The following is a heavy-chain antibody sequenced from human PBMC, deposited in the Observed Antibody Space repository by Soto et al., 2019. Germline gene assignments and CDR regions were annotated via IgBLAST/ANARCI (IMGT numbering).Heavy chain of an antibody. V-gene: IGHV1-18*01. D-gene: IGHD6-13*01. J-gene: IGHJ4*02. Sequence: QVQLVQSGAEVKKPGASVRVSCRASGYTFPTYGIAWVRQAPGQGLEWMGWISVYNGFTHYAQKFRGRVTVTAETSTSTVYMERRSLTSDDTAVYYCAREFEGQSSSWPFDYWGQGTLVTVSS. CDR1: GYTFPTYG. CDR3: AREFEGQSSSWPFDY. CDR2: ISVYNGFT.